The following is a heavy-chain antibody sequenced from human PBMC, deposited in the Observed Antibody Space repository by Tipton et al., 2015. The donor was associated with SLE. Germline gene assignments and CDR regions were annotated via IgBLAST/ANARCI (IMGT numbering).Heavy chain of an antibody. Sequence: LRLSCAVYGGSFSGYYWSWIRQPPGKGLEWIGEINHSGSTNYNPSLKSRVTISVDTSKNQFPLKLSSVTAADTAVYYCARGDSNYFDYWGQGTLVTVSS. V-gene: IGHV4-34*01. CDR1: GGSFSGYY. D-gene: IGHD4-11*01. CDR2: INHSGST. CDR3: ARGDSNYFDY. J-gene: IGHJ4*02.